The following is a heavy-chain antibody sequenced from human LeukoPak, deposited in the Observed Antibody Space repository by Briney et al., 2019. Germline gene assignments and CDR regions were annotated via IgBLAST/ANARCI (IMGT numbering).Heavy chain of an antibody. V-gene: IGHV3-48*03. CDR3: ARDRRWLQLPLLDY. J-gene: IGHJ4*02. D-gene: IGHD5-24*01. CDR1: GFTFSSYE. Sequence: GGSLRLSCAASGFTFSSYEMNWVRQAPGKGLEWVSYISSSGNTIYYADSVKGRFTISRDNAKNSLYLQMNSLRAEDTAVYYCARDRRWLQLPLLDYWSQGNLVTVSS. CDR2: ISSSGNTI.